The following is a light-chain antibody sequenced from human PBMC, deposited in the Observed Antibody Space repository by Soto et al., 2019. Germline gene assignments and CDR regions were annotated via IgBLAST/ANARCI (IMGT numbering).Light chain of an antibody. CDR1: QSVSSKY. CDR3: QQYGSSLFT. J-gene: IGKJ3*01. V-gene: IGKV3-20*01. CDR2: GTS. Sequence: EIVLTQSPGTLSLSPGERATLSCRASQSVSSKYLAWYQQKPGQAPRVLIYGTSIRASGVPERFSGGGSGTDFTLTITRLEPEDFAVFYCQQYGSSLFTFGPGTKVDFK.